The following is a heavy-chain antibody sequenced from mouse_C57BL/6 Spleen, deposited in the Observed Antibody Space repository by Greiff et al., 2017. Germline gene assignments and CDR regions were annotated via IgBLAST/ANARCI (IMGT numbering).Heavy chain of an antibody. Sequence: EVQRVESGGDLVKPGGSLTLSCAASGFTFSSYGMSWVRQTPDKRLEWVATISSGGSYTYYPDSVKGRFTISRDNAKNTLYLQMSSLKSEDTAMYYCAKYYYGSSYFDYWGQGTTLTVSS. CDR2: ISSGGSYT. CDR1: GFTFSSYG. D-gene: IGHD1-1*01. V-gene: IGHV5-6*01. J-gene: IGHJ2*01. CDR3: AKYYYGSSYFDY.